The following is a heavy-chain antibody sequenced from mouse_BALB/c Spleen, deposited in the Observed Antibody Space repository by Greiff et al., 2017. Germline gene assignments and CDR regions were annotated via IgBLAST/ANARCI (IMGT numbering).Heavy chain of an antibody. J-gene: IGHJ2*01. V-gene: IGHV5-6-5*01. CDR1: GFTFSSYA. CDR3: ARHRANYFDY. D-gene: IGHD3-3*01. Sequence: EVKLMESGGGLVKPGGSLKLSCAASGFTFSSYAMSWVRQTPEKRLEWVASISSGGSTYYPDTVKGRFTISRDNAKNTLYLQMSSLKSEDTAMYYCARHRANYFDYWGQGTTLTVSS. CDR2: ISSGGST.